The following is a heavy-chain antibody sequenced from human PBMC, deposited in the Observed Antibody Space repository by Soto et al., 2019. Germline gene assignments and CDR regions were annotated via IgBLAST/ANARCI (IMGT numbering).Heavy chain of an antibody. Sequence: GGSLRLSCAASGFTFSSYAMHWVRQAQGKGLEYVSAISSNGGSTYYADSGKGRFTISRDNSKNTLYLQMGSLRAEDMAVYYCARGPNDFWSGKYGMDVWGQGTTVTVSS. V-gene: IGHV3-64*02. D-gene: IGHD3-3*01. J-gene: IGHJ6*02. CDR2: ISSNGGST. CDR1: GFTFSSYA. CDR3: ARGPNDFWSGKYGMDV.